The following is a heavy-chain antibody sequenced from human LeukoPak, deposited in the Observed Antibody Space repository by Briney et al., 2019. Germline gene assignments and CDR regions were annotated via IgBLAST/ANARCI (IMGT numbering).Heavy chain of an antibody. J-gene: IGHJ6*03. CDR3: ARETSAGELLYPGYYYMDV. V-gene: IGHV3-20*04. CDR2: INWNGGST. D-gene: IGHD1-26*01. CDR1: GFTFDDYG. Sequence: PGGSLRLSCAASGFTFDDYGMSWVRQAPGKGLEWVSGINWNGGSTGYADSVKGRFTIPRDDAKNSLYLQMNSLRAEDTALYYCARETSAGELLYPGYYYMDVWGKGTTVTVSS.